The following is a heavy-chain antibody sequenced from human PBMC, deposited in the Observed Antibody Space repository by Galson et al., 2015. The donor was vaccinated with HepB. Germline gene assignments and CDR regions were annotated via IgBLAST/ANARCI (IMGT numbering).Heavy chain of an antibody. J-gene: IGHJ4*02. D-gene: IGHD2-2*02. V-gene: IGHV1-2*02. CDR2: INPNTGGI. Sequence: SVKVSCKASGYTFTGYYIHWVRQAPGQGLEWMAWINPNTGGINYAQTFQGRVTVTRDTSISTAYMELSRLTSDDTAVYYCARVEEILRPAAILFDYRGQGTLVTVSS. CDR1: GYTFTGYY. CDR3: ARVEEILRPAAILFDY.